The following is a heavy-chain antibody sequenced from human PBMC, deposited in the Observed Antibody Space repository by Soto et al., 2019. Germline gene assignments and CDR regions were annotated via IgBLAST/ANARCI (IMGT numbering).Heavy chain of an antibody. CDR1: GFTFGSFS. CDR3: ARGPAARTYNWLDP. CDR2: ISGSSSSI. V-gene: IGHV3-48*02. Sequence: EVQLVESGGGLVQPGGSLRISCAASGFTFGSFSMNWVRQAPGKGLEWVSYISGSSSSIYYADCVKGRFTISRDNAKNSLFLQMNSLRDEDTAIYYCARGPAARTYNWLDPWGRGILVTVSS. D-gene: IGHD2-2*01. J-gene: IGHJ5*02.